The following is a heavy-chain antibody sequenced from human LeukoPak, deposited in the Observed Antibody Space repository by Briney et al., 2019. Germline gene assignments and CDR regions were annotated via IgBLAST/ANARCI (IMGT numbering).Heavy chain of an antibody. CDR3: TRPQSSITIFGVVIAYNWFDP. Sequence: PGGSLRLSCTASGFTFGDYAMSWVRQAPGKGLECVGFIRSKAYGGTTEYAASVKGRFTISRDDSKSIAYLQMNSLKTEDTAVYYCTRPQSSITIFGVVIAYNWFDPWGQGTLVTVSS. V-gene: IGHV3-49*04. CDR1: GFTFGDYA. D-gene: IGHD3-3*01. CDR2: IRSKAYGGTT. J-gene: IGHJ5*02.